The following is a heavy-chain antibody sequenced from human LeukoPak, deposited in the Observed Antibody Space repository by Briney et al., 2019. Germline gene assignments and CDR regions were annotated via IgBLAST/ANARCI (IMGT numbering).Heavy chain of an antibody. J-gene: IGHJ5*02. V-gene: IGHV3-11*04. Sequence: GGSLRLSCAASGFTFSDYYMSWIRQAPGKGLEWVSYISSSGSTIYYADSVKGRFTISRDNAKNSLYLQMNSLRAEDTAVYYCARDGPYGDYGYNWFDPWGQGTLVTVSS. CDR2: ISSSGSTI. CDR1: GFTFSDYY. D-gene: IGHD4-17*01. CDR3: ARDGPYGDYGYNWFDP.